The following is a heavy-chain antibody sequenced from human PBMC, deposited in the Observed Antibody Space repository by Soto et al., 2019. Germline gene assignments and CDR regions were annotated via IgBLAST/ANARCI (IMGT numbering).Heavy chain of an antibody. Sequence: PGESLKISCKGSGYSFTSYWISWVRQMPGKGLEWMGRIDPSDSYTNYSPSFQGHVTISADKSISTAYLQWSSLKASDTAMYYCARHKDCTNGVCYTNFDYWGQGTLVTVSS. D-gene: IGHD2-8*01. CDR2: IDPSDSYT. J-gene: IGHJ4*02. V-gene: IGHV5-10-1*01. CDR1: GYSFTSYW. CDR3: ARHKDCTNGVCYTNFDY.